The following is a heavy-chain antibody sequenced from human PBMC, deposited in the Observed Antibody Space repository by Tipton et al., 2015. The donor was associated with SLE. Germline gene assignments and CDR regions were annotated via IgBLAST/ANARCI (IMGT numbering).Heavy chain of an antibody. D-gene: IGHD3-10*01. J-gene: IGHJ5*02. Sequence: SLRLSCAASGFSISTYAMSWVRQAPGKGLEWVSGASGRSGTSTYYADSVKGRFTISRDTSKNTLYLQMNSLRVEDTAVYYCAKDWTYYHLIYFDPWGQGTPVTVSS. CDR1: GFSISTYA. CDR3: AKDWTYYHLIYFDP. CDR2: ASGRSGTST. V-gene: IGHV3-23*01.